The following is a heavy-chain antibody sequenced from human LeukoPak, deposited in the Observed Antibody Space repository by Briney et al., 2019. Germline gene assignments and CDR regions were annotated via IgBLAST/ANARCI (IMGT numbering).Heavy chain of an antibody. CDR2: ISYDGSNK. J-gene: IGHJ4*02. D-gene: IGHD3-3*01. V-gene: IGHV3-30-3*01. CDR1: GFTFSSYA. CDR3: AREYYDFWSGYSPNFDY. Sequence: PGGSLRLSCAASGFTFSSYAMHWVRQAPGKGLEWVAVISYDGSNKYYADSVKGRFTIPRDNSKNTLYLQMNSLRAEDTAVYYCAREYYDFWSGYSPNFDYWGQGTLVTVSS.